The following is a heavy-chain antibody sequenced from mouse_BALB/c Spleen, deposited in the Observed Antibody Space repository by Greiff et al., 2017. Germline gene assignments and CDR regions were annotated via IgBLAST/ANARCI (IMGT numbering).Heavy chain of an antibody. V-gene: IGHV1S29*02. Sequence: EVQLQQSGPELVKPGASVKISCKASGYTFTDYNMHWVKQSHGKSLEWIGYIYPYNGGTGDNQKFKSKATLTVDNSSSTAYMELRSLTSEDSAVYFCARAGFAYWGQGTLVTVSA. CDR3: ARAGFAY. J-gene: IGHJ3*01. CDR2: IYPYNGGT. CDR1: GYTFTDYN.